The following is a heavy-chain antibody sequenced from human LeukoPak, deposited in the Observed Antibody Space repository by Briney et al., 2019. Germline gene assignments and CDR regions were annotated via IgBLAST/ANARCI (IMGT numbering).Heavy chain of an antibody. Sequence: ASVKVSCKASGYTFTGHYMTWVRQAPGQGLEWMGWINPNSGDTNYAQKFQGSVTMTRDTSISTAYMELSSLRSDDTAVYYCARRCSGGSCAGAFDIWGQGTMVTVSS. CDR1: GYTFTGHY. J-gene: IGHJ3*02. D-gene: IGHD2-15*01. CDR2: INPNSGDT. V-gene: IGHV1-2*02. CDR3: ARRCSGGSCAGAFDI.